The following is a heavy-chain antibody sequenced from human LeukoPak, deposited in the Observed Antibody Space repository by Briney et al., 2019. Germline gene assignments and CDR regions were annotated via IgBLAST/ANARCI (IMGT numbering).Heavy chain of an antibody. CDR1: GGSISSYY. J-gene: IGHJ5*02. D-gene: IGHD1-7*01. Sequence: SETLSLTCTVSGGSISSYYWGWIRQPAGKGLEWIGRIYTSGSTYYNPSLKSRVTMSVDTSKNQFSLKLNSVTAADTAVYYCAREMGTTPNWFDHWGQGTLVTVSS. CDR3: AREMGTTPNWFDH. CDR2: IYTSGST. V-gene: IGHV4-4*07.